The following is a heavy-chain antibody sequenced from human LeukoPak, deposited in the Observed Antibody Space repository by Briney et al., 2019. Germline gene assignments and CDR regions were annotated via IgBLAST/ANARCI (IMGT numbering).Heavy chain of an antibody. D-gene: IGHD2-15*01. CDR3: ARRNSYCSPPDY. CDR2: IYYSGST. V-gene: IGHV4-39*01. CDR1: ARSIVRSSDL. J-gene: IGHJ4*02. Sequence: SETLSPTGTVSARSIVRSSDLGGWIRQPPGKGLEWIGSIYYSGSTYYNPSLKSRVTISVYTSKNQFSLKLSSVSAARTGVYYSARRNSYCSPPDYWGQGTLVTVSS.